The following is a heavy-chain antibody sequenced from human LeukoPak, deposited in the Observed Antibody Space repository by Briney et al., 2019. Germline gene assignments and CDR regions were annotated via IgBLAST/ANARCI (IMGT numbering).Heavy chain of an antibody. V-gene: IGHV3-49*03. CDR3: TRAVLRYFDWLFRGDYFDY. CDR2: IRSKAYGGTT. CDR1: GFTFGDYA. D-gene: IGHD3-9*01. Sequence: GGSLRLSCTASGFTFGDYAMSWFRQAPGKGLEWVGLIRSKAYGGTTEYAASVKGRFTISRDDSKSIAYLQMNSLKTEDTAVYYCTRAVLRYFDWLFRGDYFDYWGQGTLVTVSS. J-gene: IGHJ4*02.